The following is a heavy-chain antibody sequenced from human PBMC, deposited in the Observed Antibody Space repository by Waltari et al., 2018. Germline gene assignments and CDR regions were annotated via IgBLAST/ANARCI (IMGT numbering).Heavy chain of an antibody. CDR2: IMNDGSNI. CDR3: VRSQYSSGHLYFDY. CDR1: GFSFSSYG. D-gene: IGHD3-22*01. V-gene: IGHV3-33*01. Sequence: QVQLVESGGGVVQPGRSLRLSCAASGFSFSSYGMHWVRQAPGKGLGWGAVIMNDGSNIYYSDSVKGRFTISRDNFKNTLDLQMNSLRVEDTAVYYCVRSQYSSGHLYFDYWGQGTLVTVSS. J-gene: IGHJ4*02.